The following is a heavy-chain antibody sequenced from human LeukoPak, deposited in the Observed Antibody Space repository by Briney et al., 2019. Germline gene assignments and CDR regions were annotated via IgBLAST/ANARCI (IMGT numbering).Heavy chain of an antibody. CDR3: ARGRGVATIVVLNPPVY. CDR1: GGTFSSYA. D-gene: IGHD5-12*01. J-gene: IGHJ4*02. Sequence: ASVKVSCKASGGTFSSYAISWVRQAPGQGLEWMGGIIPIFGTANYAQKFQGRVTITADESTSTAYMELSSLRSEDTAVYYCARGRGVATIVVLNPPVYWGQGTLVTVS. CDR2: IIPIFGTA. V-gene: IGHV1-69*13.